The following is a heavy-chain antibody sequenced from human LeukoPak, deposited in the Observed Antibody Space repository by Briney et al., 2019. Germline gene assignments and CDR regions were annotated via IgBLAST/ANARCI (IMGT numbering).Heavy chain of an antibody. V-gene: IGHV3-74*01. CDR2: INSDGSIT. D-gene: IGHD3-22*01. J-gene: IGHJ4*02. CDR1: GFSLSGYW. Sequence: GGSLRLSCAASGFSLSGYWMNWVRQAPGKGLVWVSRINSDGSITDYADSVKGRFTIPRDTAENTLYLQMNSLGAEDTAVYYCARASPMIDYWGQGTLVTVST. CDR3: ARASPMIDY.